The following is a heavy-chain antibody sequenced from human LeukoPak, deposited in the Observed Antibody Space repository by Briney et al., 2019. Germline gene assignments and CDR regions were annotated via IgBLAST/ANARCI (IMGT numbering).Heavy chain of an antibody. CDR1: GGSFSGYY. V-gene: IGHV4-34*01. CDR3: ARVTNFYYYYMDV. CDR2: INHSGST. J-gene: IGHJ6*03. Sequence: PSETLCLTCAAYGGSFSGYYWSWIRQPPGKGLEWMGEINHSGSTNYNPSLKSRVTISVDTSKNQFSLKLSSVTAADTAVYYCARVTNFYYYYMDVWGKGTTVTVSS. D-gene: IGHD5-24*01.